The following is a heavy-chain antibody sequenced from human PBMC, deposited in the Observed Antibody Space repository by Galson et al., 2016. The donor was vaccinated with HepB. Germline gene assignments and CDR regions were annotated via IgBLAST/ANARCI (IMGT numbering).Heavy chain of an antibody. D-gene: IGHD6-19*01. CDR3: ARGYTSGWYWFDP. CDR1: GGTFSTYA. J-gene: IGHJ5*02. V-gene: IGHV1-69*06. Sequence: SVKVSCKASGGTFSTYAISWVRQAPGQGLEWMGGIIPIFGTANYAQKFQGRVTITADKSTSTAYMELTSLRSEDTAVYYCARGYTSGWYWFDPWGQGTLVTVYS. CDR2: IIPIFGTA.